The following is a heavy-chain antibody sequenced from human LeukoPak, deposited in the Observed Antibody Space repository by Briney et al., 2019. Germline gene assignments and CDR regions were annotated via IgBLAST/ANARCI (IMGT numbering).Heavy chain of an antibody. Sequence: ASVKVSCKASGYTFTSYGISWVRQAPGQGLEWMGWISCYNADTIYAQNVQGRVTMTTDASTRTVYMELRNLRSDDTAMYYCARDPSNSSGYHAHFDSWGQGTLVTVSS. V-gene: IGHV1-18*01. CDR2: ISCYNADT. D-gene: IGHD3-22*01. CDR3: ARDPSNSSGYHAHFDS. CDR1: GYTFTSYG. J-gene: IGHJ4*02.